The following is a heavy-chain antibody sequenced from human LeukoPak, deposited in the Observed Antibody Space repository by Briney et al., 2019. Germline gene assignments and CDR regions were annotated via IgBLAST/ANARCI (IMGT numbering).Heavy chain of an antibody. Sequence: ASVKVSCKASGYTFTSYGISWVRQAPGQGLEWMGCISAYNGNTNYAQKLQGRVTMTTDTSTSTAYMELRSLRSDDTAVYYCAREPLYYYDSSGYYFLLDYWGQGTLVTVSS. CDR1: GYTFTSYG. CDR2: ISAYNGNT. V-gene: IGHV1-18*01. J-gene: IGHJ4*02. CDR3: AREPLYYYDSSGYYFLLDY. D-gene: IGHD3-22*01.